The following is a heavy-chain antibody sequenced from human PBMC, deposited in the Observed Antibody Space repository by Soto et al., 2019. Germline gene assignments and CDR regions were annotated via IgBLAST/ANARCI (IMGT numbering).Heavy chain of an antibody. Sequence: SVKVSCKASGGTFSSYAISWVRQAPGQGLEWMGGIIPIFGTANYAQKFQGRVTITADKSTSTAYMELSSLRSEDTAVYYCARAYDILTGSLDYWGQGTLVTVSS. CDR3: ARAYDILTGSLDY. CDR2: IIPIFGTA. D-gene: IGHD3-9*01. J-gene: IGHJ4*02. CDR1: GGTFSSYA. V-gene: IGHV1-69*06.